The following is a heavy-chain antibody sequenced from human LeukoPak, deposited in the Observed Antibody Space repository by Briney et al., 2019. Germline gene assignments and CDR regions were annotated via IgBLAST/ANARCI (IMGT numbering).Heavy chain of an antibody. CDR3: AKAPVTTCRGAFCYPFDY. D-gene: IGHD2-15*01. CDR1: GFTLSSYA. V-gene: IGHV3-23*01. Sequence: SGRSLRLSCAASGFTLSSYAMSWVRQAPGKGLEWVSAISDTGNTYHADSVKGRFTISRDSSKNTLFLQMNRLRPEDAAVYYCAKAPVTTCRGAFCYPFDYWGLGTLVTVSS. J-gene: IGHJ4*02. CDR2: ISDTGNT.